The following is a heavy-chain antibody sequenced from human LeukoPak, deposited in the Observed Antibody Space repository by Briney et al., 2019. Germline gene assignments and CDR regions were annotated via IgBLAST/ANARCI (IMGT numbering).Heavy chain of an antibody. Sequence: GGSLRLSCAASGFTFSSYAMHWVRQAPGKGLQYVSAISSHGGSTYYVNSVKGRFTISRDNSKNTLYLQMGSLRPEDTAIYYCARDLRGYYDSSGYYTFPDYWGQGTLVTVSA. CDR2: ISSHGGST. CDR1: GFTFSSYA. D-gene: IGHD3-22*01. J-gene: IGHJ4*02. CDR3: ARDLRGYYDSSGYYTFPDY. V-gene: IGHV3-64*01.